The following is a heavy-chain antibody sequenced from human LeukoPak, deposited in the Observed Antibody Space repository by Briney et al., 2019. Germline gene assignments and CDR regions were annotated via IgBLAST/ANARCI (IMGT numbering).Heavy chain of an antibody. D-gene: IGHD3-22*01. CDR1: GGSFSGYY. J-gene: IGHJ3*02. CDR2: INHSGST. V-gene: IGHV4-34*01. Sequence: SETLSLTCAVYGGSFSGYYWSWIRQPPGKGLEWIGEINHSGSTNYNPSLKSRVTISVDTSKNQFSLKLSSVTAADTAVYYCATEIVVVPLDAFDIWAKGQWSPSLQ. CDR3: ATEIVVVPLDAFDI.